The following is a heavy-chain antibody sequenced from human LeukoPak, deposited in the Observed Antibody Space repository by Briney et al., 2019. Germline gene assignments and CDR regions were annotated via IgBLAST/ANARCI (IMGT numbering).Heavy chain of an antibody. CDR3: ARGSTYYDSSGQVPFDY. Sequence: GGSLRLSCAASGFTFSSYSMNWVRQAPGKGLEWGSYISGSSSAIYYADSVKGRFTISRDNGKNTLYLQMNSLRAEDTAVYYCARGSTYYDSSGQVPFDYWGQGTLVTVSS. D-gene: IGHD3-22*01. CDR2: ISGSSSAI. CDR1: GFTFSSYS. V-gene: IGHV3-48*01. J-gene: IGHJ4*02.